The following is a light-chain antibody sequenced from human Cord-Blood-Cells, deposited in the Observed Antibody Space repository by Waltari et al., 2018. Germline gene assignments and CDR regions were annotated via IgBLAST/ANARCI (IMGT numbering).Light chain of an antibody. CDR2: DVS. V-gene: IGLV2-14*01. CDR1: SSDVGVYNF. CDR3: SSYTSSSTVV. Sequence: QSDLTQPASVSGSPGQSLTISCTGTSSDVGVYNFVSGYQQHPGKPPKLMIYDVSNRPSGVSNRFSCSKSGNTASLSISGLQAEDEADYYGSSYTSSSTVVFCGGTKLTVL. J-gene: IGLJ2*01.